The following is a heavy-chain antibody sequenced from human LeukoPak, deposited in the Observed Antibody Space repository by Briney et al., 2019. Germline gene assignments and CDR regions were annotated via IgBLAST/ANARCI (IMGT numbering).Heavy chain of an antibody. J-gene: IGHJ5*02. CDR1: GFTVNDNF. CDR2: IYRDGRT. Sequence: GGSLRLACAVYGFTVNDNFLSWVRQAPGKGMEWVSIIYRDGRTFYTESVKGRFTISRDNSKNTLYLEMNYLRAGDTAVYYCARAGIVGVSWNWFDPWGQGTLVTVS. V-gene: IGHV3-53*01. CDR3: ARAGIVGVSWNWFDP. D-gene: IGHD1-26*01.